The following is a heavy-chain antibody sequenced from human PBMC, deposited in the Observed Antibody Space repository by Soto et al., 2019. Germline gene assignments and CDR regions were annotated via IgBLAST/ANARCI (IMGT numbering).Heavy chain of an antibody. CDR2: FIPVYRTL. J-gene: IGHJ4*02. Sequence: QVQLVQSGAEVKKPGSSVKVSCKASGGSFGNSAINWVRQTPGQGLEWLGGFIPVYRTLNYAQKFQGRVTITADESTGTAYMTLSSLASDDTAVSYCATGVVRIGYFTLDSCGQGTRVTVSS. CDR1: GGSFGNSA. V-gene: IGHV1-69*01. D-gene: IGHD3-3*01. CDR3: ATGVVRIGYFTLDS.